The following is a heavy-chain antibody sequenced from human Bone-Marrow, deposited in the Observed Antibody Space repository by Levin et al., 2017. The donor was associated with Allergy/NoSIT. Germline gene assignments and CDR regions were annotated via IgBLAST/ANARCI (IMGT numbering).Heavy chain of an antibody. CDR3: ATDVYYNTLTGFSSDY. CDR2: FDPEDGET. V-gene: IGHV1-24*01. J-gene: IGHJ4*02. D-gene: IGHD3-9*01. Sequence: ASVKVSCKVSGSNLTELSMHWVRQAPGKGLEWMGGFDPEDGETIYAHKFRGRVTMTEDISTDTAYLELIGLRSEDTAVYYCATDVYYNTLTGFSSDYWGRGSLVTVSS. CDR1: GSNLTELS.